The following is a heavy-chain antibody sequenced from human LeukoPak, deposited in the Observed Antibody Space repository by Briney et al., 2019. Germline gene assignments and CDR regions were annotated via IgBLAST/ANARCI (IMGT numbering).Heavy chain of an antibody. CDR2: IYSDDRA. V-gene: IGHV3-66*02. CDR1: GFTVSRNV. Sequence: GGSLRLSCVASGFTVSRNVMSWVRQAPGKGLEWVSLIYSDDRAFYADSVKGRFTISRNNSKNTLFLQMSSLKPGDTAIYYCARDLAGFQEPRYYYYMDVWGKGTTVTVSS. D-gene: IGHD1-14*01. CDR3: ARDLAGFQEPRYYYYMDV. J-gene: IGHJ6*03.